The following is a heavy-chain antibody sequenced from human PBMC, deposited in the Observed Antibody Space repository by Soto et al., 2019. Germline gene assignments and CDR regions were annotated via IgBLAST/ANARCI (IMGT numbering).Heavy chain of an antibody. J-gene: IGHJ5*02. CDR1: GYTFTSYA. V-gene: IGHV1-3*01. CDR3: ARAWVTGTGFDP. D-gene: IGHD1-20*01. CDR2: INAGNGNT. Sequence: ASVKVSCKASGYTFTSYAMHWVRQAPGQRLEWMGWINAGNGNTKYSQKFQGRVTITRDTSASTAYMELSSLRSEDTAVDYCARAWVTGTGFDPWGQGTLVTVSS.